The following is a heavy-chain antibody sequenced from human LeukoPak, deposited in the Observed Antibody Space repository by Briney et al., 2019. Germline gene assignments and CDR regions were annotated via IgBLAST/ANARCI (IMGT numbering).Heavy chain of an antibody. D-gene: IGHD6-13*01. Sequence: GGSLRLSCAASGFTFSSYAMHGVRQAPGRGREGVAVISYDGSNKYYADSVKGRFTISRDDSKKTLYLQMNSLRAEDTAVYYCAREGQPYNWFDPWGQGTLVTVSS. CDR3: AREGQPYNWFDP. J-gene: IGHJ5*02. V-gene: IGHV3-30*01. CDR2: ISYDGSNK. CDR1: GFTFSSYA.